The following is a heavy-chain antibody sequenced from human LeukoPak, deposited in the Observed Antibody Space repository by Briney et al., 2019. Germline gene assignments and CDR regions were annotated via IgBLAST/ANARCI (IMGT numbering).Heavy chain of an antibody. Sequence: PGGSLRLSCAASGFTLSTFGNHWVRQAPGKGLEWVASISSDGNNKYYVGSVEGRFTISRDNSRNTLYLQMNSLGTEDTAVYYCAKAGAYDSSGYYYYLDYWGQGTLVTVPS. J-gene: IGHJ4*02. D-gene: IGHD3-22*01. CDR1: GFTLSTFG. CDR2: ISSDGNNK. CDR3: AKAGAYDSSGYYYYLDY. V-gene: IGHV3-30*18.